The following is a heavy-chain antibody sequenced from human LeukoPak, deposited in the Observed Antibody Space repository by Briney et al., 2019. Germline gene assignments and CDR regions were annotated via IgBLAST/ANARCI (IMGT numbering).Heavy chain of an antibody. J-gene: IGHJ5*02. Sequence: GGSLRLSCAASGFTFSSYSMNWVRQAPGKGLEWVSYISSSSSTIYYADSVKGRFTISRDNAKNSLYLQMNSLRAEDTAVYYCAKDHGVAAAGNNWFDPWGQGTLVTVSS. CDR1: GFTFSSYS. CDR2: ISSSSSTI. D-gene: IGHD6-13*01. V-gene: IGHV3-48*04. CDR3: AKDHGVAAAGNNWFDP.